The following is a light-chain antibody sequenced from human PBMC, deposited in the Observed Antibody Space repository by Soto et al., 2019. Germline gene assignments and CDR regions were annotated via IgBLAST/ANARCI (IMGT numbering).Light chain of an antibody. CDR2: DNN. CDR3: AVWDDSQNGFFA. J-gene: IGLJ1*01. V-gene: IGLV1-44*01. Sequence: QSVLTQPPSASGAPGQRVTISSSGSRSNIGSNAVSWYQQLPGEAPKLLIYDNNQRPSGVPDRFSASKSGTSASLAISGLQSEDEADYYCAVWDDSQNGFFAFGTGTKVTVL. CDR1: RSNIGSNA.